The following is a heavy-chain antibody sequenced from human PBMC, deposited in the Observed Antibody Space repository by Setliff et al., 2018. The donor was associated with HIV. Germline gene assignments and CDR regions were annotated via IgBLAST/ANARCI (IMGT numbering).Heavy chain of an antibody. CDR2: INSYNGNT. Sequence: ASVKVSCKASGYTFTTYGVNWVRQAPGQGLEWMGWINSYNGNTKFAQKFQGRVTMTTDTSTTTAFMELRSLKADDTAVYYCVRGKVLRGNILYYWGQGTLVTVSS. J-gene: IGHJ4*02. CDR3: VRGKVLRGNILYY. V-gene: IGHV1-18*04. CDR1: GYTFTTYG. D-gene: IGHD2-8*01.